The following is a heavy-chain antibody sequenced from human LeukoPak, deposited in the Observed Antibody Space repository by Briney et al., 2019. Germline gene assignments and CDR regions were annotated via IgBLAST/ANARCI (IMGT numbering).Heavy chain of an antibody. D-gene: IGHD5-18*01. V-gene: IGHV3-23*01. CDR3: AKEGYSYGSWYFDL. Sequence: PGGSLRLSCAASGFTFSSYSMNWVRQAPGKGLEWVSAISDSGGSTYYADSVKGRFTISRGSSKNTLYLQLNSLRAEDTAVYYCAKEGYSYGSWYFDLWGRGTLVTVSS. CDR2: ISDSGGST. J-gene: IGHJ2*01. CDR1: GFTFSSYS.